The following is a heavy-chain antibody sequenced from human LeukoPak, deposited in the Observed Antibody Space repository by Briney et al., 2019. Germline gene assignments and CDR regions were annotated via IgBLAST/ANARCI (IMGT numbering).Heavy chain of an antibody. CDR1: GGSISSYY. Sequence: PSETLSLTCTVSGGSISSYYWNWIRQPPGKGLEWIGYMYHSGSTNYNPSLKSRVTMSVDTSKNQFSLRLTSVTAADTAVYYCARQYYGDYVGGAFDIWGQGTMVTVSS. J-gene: IGHJ3*02. V-gene: IGHV4-59*01. CDR3: ARQYYGDYVGGAFDI. D-gene: IGHD4-17*01. CDR2: MYHSGST.